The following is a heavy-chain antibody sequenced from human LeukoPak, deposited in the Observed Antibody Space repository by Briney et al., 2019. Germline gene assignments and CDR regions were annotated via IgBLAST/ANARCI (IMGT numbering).Heavy chain of an antibody. CDR3: ARAAGGSYDRRYY. CDR2: INHSGST. J-gene: IGHJ4*02. V-gene: IGHV4-34*01. CDR1: GGSFSGYY. Sequence: PSETLSLTCAVYGGSFSGYYWSWIRQPPGKGLEWIGEINHSGSTNYNPSLKSRVTISVDTSKNQFFLKLSSVTAADTAVYYCARAAGGSYDRRYYWGQGTLVTVSS. D-gene: IGHD1-26*01.